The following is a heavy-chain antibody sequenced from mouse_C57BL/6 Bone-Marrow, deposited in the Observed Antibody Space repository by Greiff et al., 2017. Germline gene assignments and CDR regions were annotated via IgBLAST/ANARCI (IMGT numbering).Heavy chain of an antibody. J-gene: IGHJ3*01. CDR1: GFTFSDYG. CDR3: ASLYYDYAWFAD. V-gene: IGHV5-15*01. CDR2: ISNLAYSI. Sequence: EVKVVESGGGLVQPGGSLTLSCAASGFTFSDYGMAWVRQAPRKGPEWVAFISNLAYSIYYADTVTGRFTISRENAKNTLYLEMRSLRSEDTAMYYWASLYYDYAWFADWGQGTLVTVSA. D-gene: IGHD2-4*01.